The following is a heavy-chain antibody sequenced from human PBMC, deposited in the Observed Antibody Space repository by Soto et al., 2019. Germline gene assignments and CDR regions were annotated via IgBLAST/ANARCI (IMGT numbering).Heavy chain of an antibody. D-gene: IGHD3-3*01. V-gene: IGHV3-23*01. CDR1: GFTFSSFA. CDR2: IHPGGTTT. Sequence: EVQLLESGGGFVQPGGSLRLSCAASGFTFSSFAMSWVRQAPGKGLEWVSTIHPGGTTTYFSDAVKGRFTLFRDNSKNTLYLQMNSLRAEDTAVYYCAKDRAEYDLHRRSFDYWAREPWSPSPQ. CDR3: AKDRAEYDLHRRSFDY. J-gene: IGHJ4*02.